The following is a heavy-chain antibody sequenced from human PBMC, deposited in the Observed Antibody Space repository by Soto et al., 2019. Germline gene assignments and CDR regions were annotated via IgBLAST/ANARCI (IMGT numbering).Heavy chain of an antibody. V-gene: IGHV3-7*01. CDR2: IKPDESEK. CDR1: GFTFSDSC. CDR3: VRGGSNYAS. Sequence: EGQLGESGGGLVQPGGALRLSCTASGFTFSDSCMNWVRQAPGKGLEWVARIKPDESEKKYADSVKGRFSISRDNAKNSMYLQMDSLRGEDTAVYYCVRGGSNYASWGQGTLVTVSS. D-gene: IGHD4-4*01. J-gene: IGHJ5*02.